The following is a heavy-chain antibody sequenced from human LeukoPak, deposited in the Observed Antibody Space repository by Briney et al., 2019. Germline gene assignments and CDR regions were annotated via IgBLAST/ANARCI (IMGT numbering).Heavy chain of an antibody. Sequence: PGGSLRLSCAASGFTFSSYGMHWVRQAPGKGLEWVAVISYDGSNKYYADSVKGRFTISRDNSKNTLYLQMNSLRAEDTAVYYCAKLGGIAETRRGAFDYWGQGTLVTVSS. CDR2: ISYDGSNK. CDR1: GFTFSSYG. D-gene: IGHD6-13*01. J-gene: IGHJ4*02. CDR3: AKLGGIAETRRGAFDY. V-gene: IGHV3-30*18.